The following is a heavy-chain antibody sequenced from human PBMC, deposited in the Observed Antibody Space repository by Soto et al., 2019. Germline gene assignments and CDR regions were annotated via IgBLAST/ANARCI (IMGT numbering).Heavy chain of an antibody. J-gene: IGHJ4*02. CDR2: IYYSGST. CDR1: GGSISSGGYY. D-gene: IGHD3-10*01. V-gene: IGHV4-31*03. Sequence: SETLSLTCTVSGGSISSGGYYWSWIRQHPGKGLEWIGYIYYSGSTYYNPSLKSRVTISVDTSKNQFSLKLSSVTAADTAVYYCARDSNGSGSYYNVNYFDYWGQGTLVTVSS. CDR3: ARDSNGSGSYYNVNYFDY.